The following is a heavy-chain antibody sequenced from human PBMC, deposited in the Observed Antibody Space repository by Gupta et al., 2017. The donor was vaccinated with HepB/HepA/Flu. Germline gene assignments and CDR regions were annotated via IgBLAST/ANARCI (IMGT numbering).Heavy chain of an antibody. CDR2: IIPILGIA. Sequence: QVQLVQSGAEVKKPGSSVKVSCKASGGTFSSYAISWVRQAPGQGLEWMGRIIPILGIANYAQKFQGRVTITADKSTSTADMELSSLRSEDTAVYYCARAGNPRRLVGTYFDYWGQGTLVTVSS. CDR1: GGTFSSYA. J-gene: IGHJ4*02. D-gene: IGHD2-21*02. V-gene: IGHV1-69*04. CDR3: ARAGNPRRLVGTYFDY.